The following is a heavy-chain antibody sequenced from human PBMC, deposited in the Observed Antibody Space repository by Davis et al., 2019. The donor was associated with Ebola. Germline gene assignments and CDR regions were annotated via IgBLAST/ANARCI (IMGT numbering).Heavy chain of an antibody. CDR3: ARQYYDFPVPPTWFDP. CDR1: GGTINSNDW. J-gene: IGHJ5*02. V-gene: IGHV4-4*02. Sequence: SETLSLTCDVSGGTINSNDWWSLVRQSPGKGLEWIGEISHSGSTNYSPSLKSRVTISIDKSKKPFSLKVNSVTAADTAVYYCARQYYDFPVPPTWFDPWGQGTLVTVSS. CDR2: ISHSGST. D-gene: IGHD3-3*01.